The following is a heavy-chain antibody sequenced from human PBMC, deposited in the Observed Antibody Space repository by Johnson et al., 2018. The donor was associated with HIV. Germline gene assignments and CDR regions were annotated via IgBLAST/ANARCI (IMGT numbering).Heavy chain of an antibody. Sequence: EQLVESGGGLVKPGGSLRVSCAASGFTFNRAWMSWVRQAPGKGLEWVGRVKSITDGGTTDYTAPVPARFTISSDDSKNTLYRLMNSLKTDDTAVYYCTTGPVGATKGGGAFDIWGLGTMVTVSS. CDR2: VKSITDGGTT. J-gene: IGHJ3*02. CDR3: TTGPVGATKGGGAFDI. D-gene: IGHD1-26*01. CDR1: GFTFNRAW. V-gene: IGHV3-15*01.